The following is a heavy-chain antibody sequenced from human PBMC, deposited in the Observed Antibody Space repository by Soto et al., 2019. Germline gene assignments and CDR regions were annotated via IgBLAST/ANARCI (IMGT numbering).Heavy chain of an antibody. Sequence: GGSLILSCAASGFIFSNFAMYWVRRAPGKGLEWVSSIRQSGDRASYADSARGRFTISRDNSKNTLYLQMNGLRLDDTAVYYCAKDRVPNDSSGYYSILTDSWGQGTVVTV. CDR2: IRQSGDRA. D-gene: IGHD3-22*01. J-gene: IGHJ4*02. V-gene: IGHV3-23*01. CDR1: GFIFSNFA. CDR3: AKDRVPNDSSGYYSILTDS.